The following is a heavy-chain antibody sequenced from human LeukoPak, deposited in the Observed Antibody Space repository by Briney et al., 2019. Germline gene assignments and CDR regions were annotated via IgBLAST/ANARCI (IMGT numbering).Heavy chain of an antibody. CDR1: GFTFSSYG. V-gene: IGHV3-33*01. J-gene: IGHJ3*02. CDR2: IWYDGSNK. Sequence: PGRSLLLSCAASGFTFSSYGMHWGRPAPGKGLEWVAVIWYDGSNKYYADSVKGRFTISRDNSKNTLYLQMNSLRAEDTAVYYCARDGIAAAGYPGGAFDIWGQGTMVTVSS. D-gene: IGHD6-13*01. CDR3: ARDGIAAAGYPGGAFDI.